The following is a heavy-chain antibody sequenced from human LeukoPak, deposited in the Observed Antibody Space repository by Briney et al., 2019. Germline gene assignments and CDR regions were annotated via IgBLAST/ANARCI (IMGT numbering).Heavy chain of an antibody. J-gene: IGHJ4*02. D-gene: IGHD3-10*01. CDR2: NSAYNGNT. V-gene: IGHV1-18*01. CDR3: ARGTGWFGELSPFDY. CDR1: GYTFTNYG. Sequence: GASVKVSCKASGYTFTNYGISWVRQAPGQGLEWMGWNSAYNGNTNYAQKLQGRVTLTTDTSTSTAYMELRSLRSDDTAVYFCARGTGWFGELSPFDYWGQGTLVTVSS.